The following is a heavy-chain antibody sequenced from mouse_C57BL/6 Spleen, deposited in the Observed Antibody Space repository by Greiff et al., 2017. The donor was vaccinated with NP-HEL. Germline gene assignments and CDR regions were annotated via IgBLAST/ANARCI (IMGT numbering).Heavy chain of an antibody. CDR1: GFTFSNYW. D-gene: IGHD2-3*01. CDR3: TARDGYYEYWYFDV. V-gene: IGHV6-3*01. CDR2: IRLKSDNYAT. Sequence: EVQRVESGGGLVQPGGSMKLSCVASGFTFSNYWMNWVRQSPEKGLEWVAQIRLKSDNYATHYAESVKGRFTISRDDSKSSVYLQMNNLRAEDTGIYYCTARDGYYEYWYFDVWGTGTTVTVSS. J-gene: IGHJ1*03.